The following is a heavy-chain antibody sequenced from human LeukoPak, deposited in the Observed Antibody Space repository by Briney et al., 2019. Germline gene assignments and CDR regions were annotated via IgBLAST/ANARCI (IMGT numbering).Heavy chain of an antibody. CDR2: INYSGST. V-gene: IGHV4-59*01. CDR3: ARAPPTGYWCDY. D-gene: IGHD3-9*01. Sequence: KPSETLSLTCTVSGGSISSYYWSWIRQPPNKGLEWIGFINYSGSTDYNPSLKSRVTISVDTSKNHFSLKLSSVTAAGTAVYYCARAPPTGYWCDYWGQGTLVTVSS. J-gene: IGHJ4*02. CDR1: GGSISSYY.